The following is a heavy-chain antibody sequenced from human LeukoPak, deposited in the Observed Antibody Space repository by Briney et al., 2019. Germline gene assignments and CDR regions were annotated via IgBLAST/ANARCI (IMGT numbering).Heavy chain of an antibody. Sequence: ASVKVSCKASGYTFTSYYMHWVRQAPGQGLEWMGGIIPIFGTANYAQKFQGRVTITADESTSTAYMELSSLRSEDTAVYYCARGSYCSGGSCYYYFDYWGQGTLVTVSS. J-gene: IGHJ4*02. CDR2: IIPIFGTA. D-gene: IGHD2-15*01. CDR3: ARGSYCSGGSCYYYFDY. CDR1: GYTFTSYY. V-gene: IGHV1-69*13.